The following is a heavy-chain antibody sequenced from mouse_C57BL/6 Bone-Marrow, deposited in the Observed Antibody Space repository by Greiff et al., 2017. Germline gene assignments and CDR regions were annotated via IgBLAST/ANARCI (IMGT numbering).Heavy chain of an antibody. CDR1: GFNIKDDY. D-gene: IGHD2-4*01. Sequence: EVKLQESGAELVRPGASVKLSCTASGFNIKDDYMHWVKQRPEQGLEWIGWIDPANGDTEYASKFQGKATITADTSSNTAYLQLSSLTSEDTAVYYCTGLPKFAYWGQGTLVTVSA. V-gene: IGHV14-4*01. CDR3: TGLPKFAY. CDR2: IDPANGDT. J-gene: IGHJ3*01.